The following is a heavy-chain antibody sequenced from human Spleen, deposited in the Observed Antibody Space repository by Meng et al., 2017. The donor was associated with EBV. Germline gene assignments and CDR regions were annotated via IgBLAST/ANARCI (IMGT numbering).Heavy chain of an antibody. V-gene: IGHV4-39*02. Sequence: QLRRQAPGPGLVKPSATLSLTCPVSGGSISRSNSYWTWIRQPPGKGLEWIGEIFHSGTTYYNSSLKSRVTISVDTSENHFSLKLTSVAAADTAIYYCARGLVVATTSLNYDYWGQGTLVTVSS. D-gene: IGHD5-12*01. CDR3: ARGLVVATTSLNYDY. J-gene: IGHJ4*02. CDR1: GGSISRSNSY. CDR2: IFHSGTT.